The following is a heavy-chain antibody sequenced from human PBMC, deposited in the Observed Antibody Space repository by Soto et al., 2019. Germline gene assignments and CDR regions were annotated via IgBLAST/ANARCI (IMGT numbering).Heavy chain of an antibody. V-gene: IGHV1-2*04. Sequence: ASVKVSCKASGYTFTGYYMHWVRQAPGQGLEWMGRINPNSGGTNYAQKFQGWVTMTRDTSISTAYMELSRLRSDDTAVYYCARGTGSGSYYYYGMDVWGQGTTVIVSS. CDR1: GYTFTGYY. J-gene: IGHJ6*02. CDR2: INPNSGGT. D-gene: IGHD1-26*01. CDR3: ARGTGSGSYYYYGMDV.